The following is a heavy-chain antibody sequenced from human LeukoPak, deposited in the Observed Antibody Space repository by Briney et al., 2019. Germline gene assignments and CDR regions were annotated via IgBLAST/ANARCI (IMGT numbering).Heavy chain of an antibody. CDR1: GFTFSSSW. Sequence: PGGSLRLSCAASGFTFSSSWMAWVRQAPGKGLEWVANIKHDGNEKYYVDSVKGRFTISRDNAKNSLYLEMNSLRADDTAVYYCAGMDHFGYWGQGTLVTVSS. CDR3: AGMDHFGY. V-gene: IGHV3-7*01. J-gene: IGHJ4*02. CDR2: IKHDGNEK. D-gene: IGHD1-14*01.